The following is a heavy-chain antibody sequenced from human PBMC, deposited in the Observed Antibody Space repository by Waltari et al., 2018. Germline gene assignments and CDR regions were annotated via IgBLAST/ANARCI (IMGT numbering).Heavy chain of an antibody. V-gene: IGHV1-2*02. CDR2: IKLMSVVI. Sequence: QVQLVQSGAEVTKPGASVKVSCKASGYTFTGYYMHRVRQAPGQGLEWMGGIKLMSVVINYVQKLLGRVTMTRDTSISTAYRELSMLRSDDTAVYYCASAMGRGVIGYYYMDVWVKGTTVTVSS. J-gene: IGHJ6*03. D-gene: IGHD3-10*01. CDR3: ASAMGRGVIGYYYMDV. CDR1: GYTFTGYY.